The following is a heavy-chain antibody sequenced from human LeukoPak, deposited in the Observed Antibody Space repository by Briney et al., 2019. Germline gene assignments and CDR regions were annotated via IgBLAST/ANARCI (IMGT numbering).Heavy chain of an antibody. D-gene: IGHD3-22*01. V-gene: IGHV3-21*01. CDR1: GFTFSSYS. CDR2: ISSSSSYI. CDR3: ARDYDSSGYPYYFDY. Sequence: GGSLRLSCAASGFTFSSYSMNWVRQAPGKGLEWVSSISSSSSYIYYADSVKGRFTISRDNAKNSLYLQMNSLRAEDTAVYYCARDYDSSGYPYYFDYWGQGTLVTVSS. J-gene: IGHJ4*02.